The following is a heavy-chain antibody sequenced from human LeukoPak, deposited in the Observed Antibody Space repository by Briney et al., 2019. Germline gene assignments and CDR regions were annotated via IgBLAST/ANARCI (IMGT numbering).Heavy chain of an antibody. CDR3: AIISQNYDSSGYDY. Sequence: ASVKVSCKASGYTFTSYYMHWVRQAPGQGLEWMGIINPSGGSTSYAQEFQGRVTMTRDMSTSTVYMELSSLRSEDTAVYYCAIISQNYDSSGYDYWGQGTLVTVSS. J-gene: IGHJ4*02. D-gene: IGHD3-22*01. V-gene: IGHV1-46*01. CDR1: GYTFTSYY. CDR2: INPSGGST.